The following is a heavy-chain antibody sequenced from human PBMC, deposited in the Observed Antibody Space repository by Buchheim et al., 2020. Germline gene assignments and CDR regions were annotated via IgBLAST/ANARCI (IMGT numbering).Heavy chain of an antibody. CDR3: VRGSGWLHDY. V-gene: IGHV3-7*01. CDR2: IKQDGSEQ. J-gene: IGHJ4*02. CDR1: GITFSNHW. Sequence: EVQLVESGGGLVQPGGSLRLSCAASGITFSNHWMSWVRQAPGKGPEWVAIIKQDGSEQFYVDSVKGRFTISRDNDKNSLYLQMHSLRAEDTAVYYCVRGSGWLHDYWGQGTL. D-gene: IGHD6-19*01.